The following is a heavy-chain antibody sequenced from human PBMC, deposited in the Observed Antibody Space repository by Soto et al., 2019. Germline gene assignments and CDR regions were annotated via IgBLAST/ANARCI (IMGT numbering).Heavy chain of an antibody. Sequence: PGGSLRLSCAASGFTFSSYAMSWVRQAPGKGLEWVSAISGSGGSTYYADSVKGRSTISRDNSKNTLYLQMNSLRAEDTAVYYCATTPLGYCSSTSCYPYYFDYWGQGTLVTVSS. J-gene: IGHJ4*02. V-gene: IGHV3-23*01. CDR1: GFTFSSYA. CDR3: ATTPLGYCSSTSCYPYYFDY. CDR2: ISGSGGST. D-gene: IGHD2-2*01.